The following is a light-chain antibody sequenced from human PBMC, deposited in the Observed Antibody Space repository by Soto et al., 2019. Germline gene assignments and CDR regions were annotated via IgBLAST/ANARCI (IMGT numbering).Light chain of an antibody. CDR2: NES. CDR1: QGVSSN. J-gene: IGKJ2*01. V-gene: IGKV3-15*01. CDR3: RQYDSWPAKFT. Sequence: EIEMTQSPATLSVSPGERATLSCRASQGVSSNLAWYQQKPGQAPRLLIYNESTKAPGIPARLSGRGSGPEFTLTIGSLQSEDFAVYYCRQYDSWPAKFTFGQGTKLEIK.